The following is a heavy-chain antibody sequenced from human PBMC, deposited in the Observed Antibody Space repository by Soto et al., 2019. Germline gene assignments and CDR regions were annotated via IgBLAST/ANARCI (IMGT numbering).Heavy chain of an antibody. CDR2: MNPNSGNT. CDR3: ARGHCISTSCYLGNFDY. Sequence: QVQLVQSGAEVKKPGASVKVSCKASGYTFTSYDINWVRQATGQGLEWMGWMNPNSGNTGHAQKFQGRVTMTRNTSISTAYMELSSLRSEDTAVYYCARGHCISTSCYLGNFDYWGQGTLVTVSS. CDR1: GYTFTSYD. V-gene: IGHV1-8*01. D-gene: IGHD2-2*01. J-gene: IGHJ4*02.